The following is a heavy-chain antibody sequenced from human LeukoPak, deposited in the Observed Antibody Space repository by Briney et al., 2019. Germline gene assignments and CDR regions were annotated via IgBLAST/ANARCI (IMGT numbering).Heavy chain of an antibody. V-gene: IGHV1-8*01. CDR2: MNPNSGNT. CDR1: GYTFTSYD. CDR3: ARVRKQWLVLDY. Sequence: GASVKVSCKASGYTFTSYDINWVRQATGQGLEWMGWMNPNSGNTGYAQKFQGRVTMTRNTSISTAYMELSSLRSEDTAVYYCARVRKQWLVLDYWGQGTLVTASS. D-gene: IGHD6-19*01. J-gene: IGHJ4*02.